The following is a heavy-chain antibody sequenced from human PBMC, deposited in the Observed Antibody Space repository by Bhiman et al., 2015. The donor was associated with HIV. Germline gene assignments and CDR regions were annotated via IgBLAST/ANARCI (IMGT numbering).Heavy chain of an antibody. CDR2: ISSSSSYI. J-gene: IGHJ4*02. D-gene: IGHD2-2*01. V-gene: IGHV3-21*01. CDR3: ARDGIVVVPAASDY. CDR1: GFTFSSYS. Sequence: EVQLVESGGGLVKPGGSLRLSCAASGFTFSSYSMNWVRQAPGKGLEWVSSISSSSSYIYYADSVKGRFTISRDNAKNSLYLQMNSLRAEDTAVYYCARDGIVVVPAASDYWGQGTLVTVSS.